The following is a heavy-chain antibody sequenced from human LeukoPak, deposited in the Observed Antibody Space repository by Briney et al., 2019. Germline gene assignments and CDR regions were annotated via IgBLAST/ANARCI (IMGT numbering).Heavy chain of an antibody. J-gene: IGHJ4*02. CDR3: ACRDYFDY. CDR2: ITADSGTT. Sequence: PGGSLRLSCAVSGFTFSTKSTNWVRQAPGKGLEWVSYITADSGTTYYADSVKGRFTISRDNAKNSLYLQMNSLRDEDTAVYYCACRDYFDYWGQGTLVAVSS. V-gene: IGHV3-48*02. CDR1: GFTFSTKS.